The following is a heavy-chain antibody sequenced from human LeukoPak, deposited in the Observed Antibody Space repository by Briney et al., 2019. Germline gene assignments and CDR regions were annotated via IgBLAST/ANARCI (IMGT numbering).Heavy chain of an antibody. V-gene: IGHV4-61*02. CDR2: IYTRGST. D-gene: IGHD3-10*01. CDR1: GGSISSGSYY. CDR3: ARDQTYSGSGIYTYFDY. Sequence: SETLSLTCTVSGGSISSGSYYWSWIRQPAGKGLEWIGRIYTRGSTNYNPSLKSRVTISVDTSKNQFSLKLSSVTAADTAMYYCARDQTYSGSGIYTYFDYWGQGILVTVSS. J-gene: IGHJ4*02.